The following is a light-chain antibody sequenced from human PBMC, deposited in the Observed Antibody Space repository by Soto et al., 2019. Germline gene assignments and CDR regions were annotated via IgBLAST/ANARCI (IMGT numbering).Light chain of an antibody. CDR2: EVS. CDR1: SSDVGSYNL. CDR3: CSYAGSSTNVV. Sequence: QSALTQPASVSGSPGQSITISCTGTSSDVGSYNLVSWYQQHPGKAPKLMIYEVSKRPSGVSNRFSGSKSGNTASLTISGLQAADEADYYCCSYAGSSTNVVFGGGTQLTVL. J-gene: IGLJ2*01. V-gene: IGLV2-23*02.